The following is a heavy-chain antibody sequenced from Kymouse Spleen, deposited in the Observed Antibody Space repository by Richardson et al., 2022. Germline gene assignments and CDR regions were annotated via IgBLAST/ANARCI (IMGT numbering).Heavy chain of an antibody. J-gene: IGHJ4*02. CDR3: ARKGYSNYDFDY. Sequence: EVQLVESGGGLVKPGGSLRLSCAASGFTFSSYSMNWVRQAPGKGLEWVSSISSSSSYIYYADSVKGRFTISRDNAKNSLYLQMNSLRAEDTAVYYCARKGYSNYDFDYWGQGTLVTVSS. CDR2: ISSSSSYI. V-gene: IGHV3-21*03. CDR1: GFTFSSYS. D-gene: IGHD4-11,IGHD4-11*01.